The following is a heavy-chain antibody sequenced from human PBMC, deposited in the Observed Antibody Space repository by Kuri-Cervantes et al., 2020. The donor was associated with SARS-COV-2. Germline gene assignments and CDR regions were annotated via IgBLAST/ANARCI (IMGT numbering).Heavy chain of an antibody. D-gene: IGHD4-11*01. J-gene: IGHJ3*01. CDR2: IYSGGST. CDR1: GFVFTNYA. V-gene: IGHV3-66*01. CDR3: ARDRDYIWV. Sequence: GESLKISCAASGFVFTNYAMGWVRQAPGKGLEWVSVIYSGGSTYYADSVKGRFTISRDNSKNTLYLQMNSLRAEDTAVYYCARDRDYIWVWGQGTMVTVSS.